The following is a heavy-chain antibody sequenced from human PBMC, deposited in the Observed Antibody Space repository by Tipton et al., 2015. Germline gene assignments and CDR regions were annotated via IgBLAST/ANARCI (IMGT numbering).Heavy chain of an antibody. V-gene: IGHV4-59*01. CDR3: ARARGRHGGLFDS. CDR2: IYYSGST. J-gene: IGHJ4*02. D-gene: IGHD4-23*01. CDR1: DGSISSYY. Sequence: TLSLTCTVSDGSISSYYWSWIRQPPGKGLEWIGYIYYSGSTNYNPSLKSRVTISVDTSNKQISLNLSSVTAADTAVYYCARARGRHGGLFDSWGQGILVTVSS.